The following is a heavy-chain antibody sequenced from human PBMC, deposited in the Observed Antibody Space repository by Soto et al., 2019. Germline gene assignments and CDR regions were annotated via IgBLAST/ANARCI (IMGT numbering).Heavy chain of an antibody. CDR1: GFTFSSYG. Sequence: GGSLRLSCAASGFTFSSYGMHWVRQAPGKGLEWVAVIWYDGSNKYYADSVKGRFTISRDNSKNTLYLQMNSLRAEDTAVYYCARAPYDSSGYYLVPRDSDYYGMDVWGQGTTVTVSS. CDR2: IWYDGSNK. J-gene: IGHJ6*02. V-gene: IGHV3-33*01. CDR3: ARAPYDSSGYYLVPRDSDYYGMDV. D-gene: IGHD3-22*01.